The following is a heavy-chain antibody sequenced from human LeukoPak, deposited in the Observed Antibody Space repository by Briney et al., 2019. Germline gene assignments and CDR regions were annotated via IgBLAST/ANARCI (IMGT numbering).Heavy chain of an antibody. V-gene: IGHV1-18*01. D-gene: IGHD2-2*01. CDR3: ARGMVHDIVVVLAATPMDY. Sequence: ASVKVSCKASGYTFTSYGISWVRQAPGQGLEWMGWISAYNGNTNYAQKLQGRVTMTTDTSTSTAYIELRSLRSDDTAVYYCARGMVHDIVVVLAATPMDYWGQGTLVTVSS. J-gene: IGHJ4*02. CDR2: ISAYNGNT. CDR1: GYTFTSYG.